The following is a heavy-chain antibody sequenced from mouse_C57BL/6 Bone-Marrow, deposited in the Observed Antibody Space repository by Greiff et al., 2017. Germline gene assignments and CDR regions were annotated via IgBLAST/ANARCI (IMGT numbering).Heavy chain of an antibody. V-gene: IGHV1-72*01. CDR3: AMYGNYFYWYFDV. Sequence: QSCKASGYTFTSYWMHWVKQRPGRGLEWIGRIDPNSGGTKYNEKFKSKSTLTVDKPSSTAYMQLSSLTSEDSAVYYCAMYGNYFYWYFDVWGTGTTVTVSS. J-gene: IGHJ1*03. CDR1: GYTFTSYW. CDR2: IDPNSGGT. D-gene: IGHD2-10*02.